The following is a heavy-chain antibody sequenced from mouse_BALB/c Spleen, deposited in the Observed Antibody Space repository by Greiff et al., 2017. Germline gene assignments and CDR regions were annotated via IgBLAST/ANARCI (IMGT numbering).Heavy chain of an antibody. V-gene: IGHV1-80*01. CDR1: GYAFSSYW. CDR3: ARRGNRGAMDY. D-gene: IGHD2-1*01. J-gene: IGHJ4*01. CDR2: IYPGDGDT. Sequence: QVQLQQSGAELVRPGSSVKISCKASGYAFSSYWMNWVKQRPGQGLEWIGQIYPGDGDTNYNGKFKGKATLTADKSSSTAYMQLSSLTSEDSAVYFCARRGNRGAMDYWGQGTSVTVSS.